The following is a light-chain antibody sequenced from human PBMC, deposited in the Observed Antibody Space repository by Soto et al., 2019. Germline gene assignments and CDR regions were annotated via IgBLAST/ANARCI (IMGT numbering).Light chain of an antibody. CDR1: SSDVGGYNY. CDR2: EVS. V-gene: IGLV2-8*01. Sequence: QSVLTQPPSASGSPGQSVTISCTGTSSDVGGYNYVSWYQQHPGKAPKLMIYEVSKRPSGVPDRFSGSKSGNTASLTVSGLQAEDEADYYCSSYAGSNKFVVFGGGTKPTVL. CDR3: SSYAGSNKFVV. J-gene: IGLJ2*01.